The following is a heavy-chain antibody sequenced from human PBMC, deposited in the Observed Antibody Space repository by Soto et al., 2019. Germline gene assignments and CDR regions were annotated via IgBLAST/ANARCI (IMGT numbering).Heavy chain of an antibody. Sequence: GGSLRLSCAASGFTFSDYYMSWVRQAPGKGLEWVPYIISSGSTIYYADSVKGRFTISRDNAKNSLYLQMNSLRAEDTAVYYCARGSITICGVVIISHYGMDVWGQGTTVTVSS. J-gene: IGHJ6*02. CDR1: GFTFSDYY. D-gene: IGHD3-3*01. V-gene: IGHV3-11*01. CDR2: IISSGSTI. CDR3: ARGSITICGVVIISHYGMDV.